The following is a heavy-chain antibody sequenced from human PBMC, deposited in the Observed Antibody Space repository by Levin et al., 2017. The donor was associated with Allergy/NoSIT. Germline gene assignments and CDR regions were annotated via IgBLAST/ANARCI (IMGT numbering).Heavy chain of an antibody. Sequence: GESLKISCAASGFTFSSYAMHWVRQAPGKGLEWVAVISYDGSNKYYADSVKGRFTISRDNSKNTLYLQMNSLRAEDTAVYYCARDLQSGGYWGQGTLVTVSS. D-gene: IGHD3-10*01. CDR3: ARDLQSGGY. CDR1: GFTFSSYA. V-gene: IGHV3-30-3*01. CDR2: ISYDGSNK. J-gene: IGHJ4*02.